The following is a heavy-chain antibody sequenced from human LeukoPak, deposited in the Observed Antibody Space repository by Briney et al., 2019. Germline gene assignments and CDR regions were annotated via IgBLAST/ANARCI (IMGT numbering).Heavy chain of an antibody. CDR3: ARLFSSGSYHDAFDI. V-gene: IGHV4-59*08. CDR1: GGSISSYY. Sequence: SETLSLTCTVSGGSISSYYWSWIRQPPGKGLEWIGYIYYSGSTNYNPSPKSRVTISVDTSKNQFSLKLSSVTAADTAVYYCARLFSSGSYHDAFDIWGQGTMVTVSS. D-gene: IGHD1-26*01. CDR2: IYYSGST. J-gene: IGHJ3*02.